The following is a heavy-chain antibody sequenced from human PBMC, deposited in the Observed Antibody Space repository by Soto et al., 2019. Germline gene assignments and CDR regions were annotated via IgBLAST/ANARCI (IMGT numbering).Heavy chain of an antibody. CDR3: ARTDYGSGTFDS. D-gene: IGHD3-10*01. Sequence: DVQLVQSGAEVKKPGESLRISCKGSGYNFSGYWINWVRQMPGKGLEWIGTIYPGDSDVRYSPSFQGQVTISVDKSISIASLQWSSLKAADTAIYYCARTDYGSGTFDSWGQGTLVTVSS. CDR1: GYNFSGYW. CDR2: IYPGDSDV. J-gene: IGHJ4*02. V-gene: IGHV5-51*03.